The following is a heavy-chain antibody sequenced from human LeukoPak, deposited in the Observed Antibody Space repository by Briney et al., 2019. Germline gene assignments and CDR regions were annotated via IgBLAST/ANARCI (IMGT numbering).Heavy chain of an antibody. CDR2: ISGSGGST. CDR3: AKDQAVYSSGWFFDY. J-gene: IGHJ4*02. CDR1: GFTFSSYA. Sequence: QAGGSLRLSCAASGFTFSSYAMSWVRQAPGKGLEWVSAISGSGGSTYYADSVKGRFTISRDNSKNTLYLQMNSLRAEDTAVYYCAKDQAVYSSGWFFDYWDQGTLVTVSS. D-gene: IGHD6-19*01. V-gene: IGHV3-23*01.